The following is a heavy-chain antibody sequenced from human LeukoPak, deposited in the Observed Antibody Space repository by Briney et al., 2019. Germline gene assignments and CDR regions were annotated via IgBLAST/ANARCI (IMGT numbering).Heavy chain of an antibody. Sequence: ASVKVSCKASGYTFTSYDINWVRQATGQGLEWMGWMNPNSGNTGYAQKFQGRVTMTRDTSTSTVYMELSSLRSEDTAVYYCARDLKSSGYPRDRFDYWGQGTLVTVSS. CDR1: GYTFTSYD. J-gene: IGHJ4*02. V-gene: IGHV1-8*02. CDR2: MNPNSGNT. CDR3: ARDLKSSGYPRDRFDY. D-gene: IGHD3-22*01.